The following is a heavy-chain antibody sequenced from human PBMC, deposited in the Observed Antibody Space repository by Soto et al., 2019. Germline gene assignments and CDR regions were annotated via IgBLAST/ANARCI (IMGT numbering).Heavy chain of an antibody. CDR3: ARGGWSCTNGVCYEYYYYGMDV. CDR1: GFTCSSYA. Sequence: SLRLSCAASGFTCSSYAIHWVRQAPGKGLEWSLLISYDGSNKYYADSVKGRFTISRDNSKNTLYLQMNSLRAEETAVYYCARGGWSCTNGVCYEYYYYGMDVWGQGT. D-gene: IGHD2-8*01. J-gene: IGHJ6*02. CDR2: ISYDGSNK. V-gene: IGHV3-30-3*01.